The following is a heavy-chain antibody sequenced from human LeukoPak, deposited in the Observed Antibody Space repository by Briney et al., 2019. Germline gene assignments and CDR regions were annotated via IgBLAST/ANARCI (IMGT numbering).Heavy chain of an antibody. D-gene: IGHD2-15*01. CDR2: INHSGST. CDR3: ARGDVEGGGYFDY. Sequence: SETLSLTCAVYGGSFSGYYWSWIRQPPGKGLEWIGEINHSGSTNYNPSLKSRVTISVDTSKNQFPLKLSSVTAADTAVYYCARGDVEGGGYFDYWGQGTLVTVSS. J-gene: IGHJ4*02. V-gene: IGHV4-34*01. CDR1: GGSFSGYY.